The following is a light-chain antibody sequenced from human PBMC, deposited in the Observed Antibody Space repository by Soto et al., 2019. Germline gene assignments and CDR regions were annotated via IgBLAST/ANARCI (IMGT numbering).Light chain of an antibody. V-gene: IGKV1-33*01. J-gene: IGKJ5*01. CDR2: DAS. Sequence: DIRMTQSPSSLSASVGDRVTITCQASQDITNNLIWYQQKPGKAPILLIYDASDLHTGVPSRFSGSGSGTDFTFTISSLQPEDIATYYCQQYDNLPLTFGQGTRLEIK. CDR1: QDITNN. CDR3: QQYDNLPLT.